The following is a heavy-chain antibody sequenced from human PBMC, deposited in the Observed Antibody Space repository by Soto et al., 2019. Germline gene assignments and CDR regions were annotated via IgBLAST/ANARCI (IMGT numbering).Heavy chain of an antibody. J-gene: IGHJ4*02. D-gene: IGHD3-3*01. CDR3: ARGGLDDFWSDYLYYLDS. CDR1: GGSITSSKHY. V-gene: IGHV4-30-4*08. Sequence: SVTLSLTCTVSGGSITSSKHYSSWIRQHPRKGLEWIGYIYLSGFTYSNPSLKSRVSMSIDTSKNEFSLKLSSVTAADTAVYYCARGGLDDFWSDYLYYLDSWGLGTLVTVSS. CDR2: IYLSGFT.